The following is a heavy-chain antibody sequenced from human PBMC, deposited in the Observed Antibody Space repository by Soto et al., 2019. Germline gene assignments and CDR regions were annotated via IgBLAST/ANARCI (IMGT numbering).Heavy chain of an antibody. Sequence: QVQLQESGPGLVKPSGTLSLTCAVSGGSISSSNWWSWVRRPPGKGLEWIGEIYHSGSTNYNPSLKSRVTISVDKSKNQFSLKLSSVTAADTAVYYCRGERLLWPRPSSYWGQGTLVTVSS. CDR2: IYHSGST. CDR1: GGSISSSNW. V-gene: IGHV4-4*02. J-gene: IGHJ4*02. CDR3: RGERLLWPRPSSY. D-gene: IGHD3-10*01.